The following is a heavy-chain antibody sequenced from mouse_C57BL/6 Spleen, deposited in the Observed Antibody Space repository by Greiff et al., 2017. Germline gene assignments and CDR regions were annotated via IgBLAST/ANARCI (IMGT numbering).Heavy chain of an antibody. CDR2: ISDGGSYT. D-gene: IGHD2-4*01. J-gene: IGHJ3*01. Sequence: EVQVVESGGGLVKPGGSLKLSCAASGFTFSSYAMSWVRQTPEKRLAWVATISDGGSYTYYPDNVKGRFTISRDNAKNNLYLQMSHLKSEDTAMYYCARDHDYWFAYWGQGTLVTVSA. CDR3: ARDHDYWFAY. CDR1: GFTFSSYA. V-gene: IGHV5-4*01.